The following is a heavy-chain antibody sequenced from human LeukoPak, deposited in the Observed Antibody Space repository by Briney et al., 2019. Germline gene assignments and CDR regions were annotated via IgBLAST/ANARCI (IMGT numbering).Heavy chain of an antibody. Sequence: GGSLRLSCAASGFTFSTYWMSWVRQAPGKGLEWVSNIKQDGSEKYYVDSVKGRFTISRDNAKNSLYLQMNSLRAEDTAMYYCARDSAGNDYWGQGTLVTVSS. V-gene: IGHV3-7*01. CDR2: IKQDGSEK. CDR1: GFTFSTYW. J-gene: IGHJ4*02. CDR3: ARDSAGNDY. D-gene: IGHD6-13*01.